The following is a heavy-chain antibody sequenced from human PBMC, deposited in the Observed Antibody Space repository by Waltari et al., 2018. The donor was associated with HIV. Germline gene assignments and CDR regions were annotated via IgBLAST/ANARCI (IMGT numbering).Heavy chain of an antibody. CDR3: AREGYTRSSGRGNWFDS. D-gene: IGHD6-6*01. V-gene: IGHV3-53*02. J-gene: IGHJ5*01. Sequence: EVQLVETGGGLILPGGSLRLSCAASGFSVSNKFISWVRQAPGKGLEWVSVIYSGGSTFYADSVRGRFTMSRDTSMNMVYLQMNSLRVEDTAVYYCAREGYTRSSGRGNWFDSWGQGTLVTVSS. CDR1: GFSVSNKF. CDR2: IYSGGST.